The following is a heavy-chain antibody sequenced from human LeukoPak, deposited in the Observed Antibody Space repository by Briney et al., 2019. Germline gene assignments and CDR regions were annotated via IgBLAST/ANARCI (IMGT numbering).Heavy chain of an antibody. D-gene: IGHD3-10*01. CDR2: IYYSGGT. CDR3: ARYLGVNYGSGSYDYYYYYMDV. V-gene: IGHV4-59*01. Sequence: SETLSLTCTVSGGSISRYYWSWIRQPPGKGLEWIGYIYYSGGTNYNPSLKSRVTISVDTSKNQFSLNLSSVTAADTAVYYCARYLGVNYGSGSYDYYYYYMDVWGKGTTVTISS. CDR1: GGSISRYY. J-gene: IGHJ6*03.